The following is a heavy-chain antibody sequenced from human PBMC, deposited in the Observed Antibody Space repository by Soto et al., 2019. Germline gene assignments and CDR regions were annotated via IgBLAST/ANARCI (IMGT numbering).Heavy chain of an antibody. D-gene: IGHD3-10*01. J-gene: IGHJ5*02. CDR1: GGSISSSSYY. CDR3: ANSPVPNYYGSGSYAVFDWFDP. CDR2: IYYSGST. Sequence: SETLSLTCTVSGGSISSSSYYWGWIRQPPGKGLEWIGSIYYSGSTYYNPSLKSRVTISVDTSKNQFSLKPSSVPAADTAVYYCANSPVPNYYGSGSYAVFDWFDPWGQGTLVTVSS. V-gene: IGHV4-39*07.